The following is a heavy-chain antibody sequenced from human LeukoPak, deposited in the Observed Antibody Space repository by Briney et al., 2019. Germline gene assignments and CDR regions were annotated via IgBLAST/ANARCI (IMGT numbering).Heavy chain of an antibody. V-gene: IGHV3-23*01. CDR1: EFTFSSYA. J-gene: IGHJ5*02. D-gene: IGHD6-19*01. Sequence: GGSLRLSCAASEFTFSSYAMNWVRQAPGKGLEWVSGISSSSDRMYYADSVKGRFTISRDNSKNTLYLQMNSLRAEDTAVYYCAKDLVSSGWSSSLFDPWGQGTLVTVSS. CDR2: ISSSSDRM. CDR3: AKDLVSSGWSSSLFDP.